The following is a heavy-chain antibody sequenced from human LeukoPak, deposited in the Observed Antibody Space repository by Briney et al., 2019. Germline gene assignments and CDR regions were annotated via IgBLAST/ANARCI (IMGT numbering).Heavy chain of an antibody. V-gene: IGHV4-39*01. CDR3: ARSLQWLPFDY. CDR1: GGSISSSRYY. D-gene: IGHD6-19*01. CDR2: IYYSGST. Sequence: SETLSLTCTVSGGSISSSRYYWGWIRQPPGKGLEWIGSIYYSGSTYYNPSLKSRVTISVDTSKNQFSLKLSSVTAADTAVYYCARSLQWLPFDYWGQGTLVTVSS. J-gene: IGHJ4*02.